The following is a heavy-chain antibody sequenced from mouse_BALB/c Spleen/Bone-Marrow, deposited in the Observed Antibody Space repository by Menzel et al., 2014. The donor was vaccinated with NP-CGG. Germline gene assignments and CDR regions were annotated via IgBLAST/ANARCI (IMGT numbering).Heavy chain of an antibody. Sequence: DVKLVESGGGLVKPGGSLKLSCAASGFTFSDYYMYWVRQTPEKRLEWVATISDGGSHTYYPDSVKGRFTISRANAKNNLYLQMSSLKSEDTAMYYCARFYYYGSSYFDVWGAGTTVTVSS. CDR1: GFTFSDYY. D-gene: IGHD1-1*01. CDR3: ARFYYYGSSYFDV. CDR2: ISDGGSHT. J-gene: IGHJ1*01. V-gene: IGHV5-4*02.